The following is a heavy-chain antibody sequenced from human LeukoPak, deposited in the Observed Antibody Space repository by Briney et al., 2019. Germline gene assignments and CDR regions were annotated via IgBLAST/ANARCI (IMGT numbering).Heavy chain of an antibody. CDR2: ISGSGGST. D-gene: IGHD3-22*01. J-gene: IGHJ4*02. CDR3: AKTMIVVVIGRYYFDY. V-gene: IGHV3-23*01. CDR1: GFTFSSYA. Sequence: GGSLRLSCAASGFTFSSYAVSWVRQAPGKGLEWVSAISGSGGSTYYADSVKGRFTISRDNSKNTLYLQMNSLRAEDTAVYYCAKTMIVVVIGRYYFDYWGQGTLVTVSS.